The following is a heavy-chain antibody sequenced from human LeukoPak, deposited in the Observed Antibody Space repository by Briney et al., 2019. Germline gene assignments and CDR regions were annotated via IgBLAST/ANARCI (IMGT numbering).Heavy chain of an antibody. CDR3: AGRIAAVGTGGNWFDP. J-gene: IGHJ5*02. Sequence: SETLSLTCTVSGGSICCYYWNWLPQPPGKGLEWIGYIYYSGSTNYKPSLKSRVTISVDTSKNQFSLKLSSVTAADTAVYYCAGRIAAVGTGGNWFDPWGQGTLVTVSS. V-gene: IGHV4-59*01. D-gene: IGHD6-13*01. CDR1: GGSICCYY. CDR2: IYYSGST.